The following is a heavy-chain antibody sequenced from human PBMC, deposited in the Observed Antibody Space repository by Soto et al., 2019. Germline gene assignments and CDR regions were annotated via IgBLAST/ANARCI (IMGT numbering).Heavy chain of an antibody. CDR1: GGSLSGDNW. V-gene: IGHV4-4*02. Sequence: XETLSLTCAVSGGSLSGDNWWSCVRQPPGKGLEWIGEMYHSGNTKYNPSLTSRVTISVDNSENQFSMKMTSVTASDTTLYHCATASTSSMLRGVIIDWGQGTQVTVSS. D-gene: IGHD3-10*01. J-gene: IGHJ4*02. CDR2: MYHSGNT. CDR3: ATASTSSMLRGVIID.